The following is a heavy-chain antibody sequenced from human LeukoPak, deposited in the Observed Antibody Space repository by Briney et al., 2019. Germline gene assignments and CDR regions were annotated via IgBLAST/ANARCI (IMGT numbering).Heavy chain of an antibody. CDR2: IYYSGST. D-gene: IGHD4-23*01. CDR1: GGSISSSSYY. Sequence: SETLSLTCTVSGGSISSSSYYWGWIRQPPGKGLEWIGSIYYSGSTYYNPSLKSRVTISVDTSKNQFSLKLSSVTAADTAVYYCARQSSSAGNGGGFDYWGQGTLVTVSS. J-gene: IGHJ4*02. V-gene: IGHV4-39*01. CDR3: ARQSSSAGNGGGFDY.